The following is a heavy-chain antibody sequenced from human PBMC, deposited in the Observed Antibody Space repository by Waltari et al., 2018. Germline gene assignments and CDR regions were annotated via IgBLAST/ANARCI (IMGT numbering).Heavy chain of an antibody. CDR1: GYSISSGYF. J-gene: IGHJ4*02. CDR2: VYHTGRT. D-gene: IGHD3-3*01. CDR3: ARDRRHTIFGVVSLFDY. V-gene: IGHV4-38-2*02. Sequence: QVQLQESGPGLVKPSETLSLTCAVSGYSISSGYFWGWIRQPPGKGLEWIGRVYHTGRTYYNPSLKSRVTISVDMSKNQFSLELTSVTAADTAVYYCARDRRHTIFGVVSLFDYWGQGALVTVSS.